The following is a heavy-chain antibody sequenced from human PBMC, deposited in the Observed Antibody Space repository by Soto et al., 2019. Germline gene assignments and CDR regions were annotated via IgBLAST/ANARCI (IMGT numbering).Heavy chain of an antibody. CDR1: GFTFDDYA. CDR3: AKDSLMYYYGSGTARGAFDI. D-gene: IGHD3-10*01. Sequence: GGSLRLSCAASGFTFDDYAMHWVRQAPGKGLEWVSGISWNSGSIGYADSVKGRFTISRDNAKNSLYLQMNSLRAEDTALYYCAKDSLMYYYGSGTARGAFDIWGQGTMVTVSS. V-gene: IGHV3-9*01. J-gene: IGHJ3*02. CDR2: ISWNSGSI.